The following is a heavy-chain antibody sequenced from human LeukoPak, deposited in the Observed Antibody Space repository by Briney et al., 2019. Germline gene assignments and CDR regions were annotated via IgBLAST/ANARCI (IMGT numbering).Heavy chain of an antibody. CDR3: ARAFYSSGWYGFDY. Sequence: GGSLRLSCAASGFTFSDYAMSWVRQAPGKGLEWVSSISGSGAYTYYADSVKGRFTISRDNAKNSLYLQMNSLRAEDTALYYCARAFYSSGWYGFDYWGQGTLVTVSS. CDR2: ISGSGAYT. D-gene: IGHD6-19*01. V-gene: IGHV3-23*01. CDR1: GFTFSDYA. J-gene: IGHJ4*02.